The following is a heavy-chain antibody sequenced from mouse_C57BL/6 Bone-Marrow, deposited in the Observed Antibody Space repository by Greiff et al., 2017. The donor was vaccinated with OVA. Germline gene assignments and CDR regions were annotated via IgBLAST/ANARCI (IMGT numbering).Heavy chain of an antibody. D-gene: IGHD1-2*01. V-gene: IGHV6-6*01. J-gene: IGHJ3*01. CDR1: GFTFSDAW. CDR3: ATLRRRACVAY. CDR2: IRNKANNHAT. Sequence: EVKLMESGGGLVQPGGSMKLSCAASGFTFSDAWMDWVRQSPEKGLEWVAEIRNKANNHATYYAESVKGRFTISRDDSKSSVYLQMNSLRDEETGIYYCATLRRRACVAYWGQGTLVTVSA.